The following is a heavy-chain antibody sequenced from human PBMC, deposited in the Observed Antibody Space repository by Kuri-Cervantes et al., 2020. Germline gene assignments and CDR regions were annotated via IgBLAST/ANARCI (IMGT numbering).Heavy chain of an antibody. CDR1: GYTFTGYY. D-gene: IGHD6-19*01. Sequence: ASVKVSCKASGYTFTGYYMHWVRQAPGQGLEWMGWVNPSGGSTSYAQKFQGRVTMTRDTSTSTVYMELSSLRSENTAVYYCARDRIAVAGYFDYWGQGTLVTVSS. J-gene: IGHJ4*02. CDR2: VNPSGGST. V-gene: IGHV1-46*01. CDR3: ARDRIAVAGYFDY.